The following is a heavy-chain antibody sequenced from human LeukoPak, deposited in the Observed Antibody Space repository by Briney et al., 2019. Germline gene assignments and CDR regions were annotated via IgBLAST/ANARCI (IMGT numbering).Heavy chain of an antibody. CDR1: GYSFTTYW. V-gene: IGHV5-51*01. D-gene: IGHD6-19*01. J-gene: IGHJ1*01. CDR3: ARPNSSGWYYFQH. Sequence: GESLKISFKGSGYSFTTYWIGWVRQMPGKGLEWMEIIYPGDSDTRYSPSFQGQVTISADKSISTAYLQWSSLKASDTAMYYCARPNSSGWYYFQHWGQGTLVTVSS. CDR2: IYPGDSDT.